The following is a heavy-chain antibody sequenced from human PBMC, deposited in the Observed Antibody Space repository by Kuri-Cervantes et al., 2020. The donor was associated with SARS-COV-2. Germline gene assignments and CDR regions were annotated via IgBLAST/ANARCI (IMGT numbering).Heavy chain of an antibody. V-gene: IGHV4-61*05. J-gene: IGHJ6*02. Sequence: SETLSLTCTVSGGSIGSSSYYWGWIRQPPGKGLEWIGYIYYSGSTNYNPSLKSRATISVDTSKNQFSLKLSSVTAADTAVYYCASSLVPYYYGMDVWGQGTTVTVSS. CDR2: IYYSGST. CDR1: GGSIGSSSYY. D-gene: IGHD2-8*01. CDR3: ASSLVPYYYGMDV.